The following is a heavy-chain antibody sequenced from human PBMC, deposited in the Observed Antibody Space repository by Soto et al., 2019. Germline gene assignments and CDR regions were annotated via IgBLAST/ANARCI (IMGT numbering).Heavy chain of an antibody. V-gene: IGHV4-30-2*01. CDR2: IYHSGST. J-gene: IGHJ4*02. CDR3: AAGGGLPRYY. Sequence: QLQLQESGSGLVKPSQTLSLTCAVSGGSISSGGYSWSWIRQPPGKGLEWIGYIYHSGSTYYNPSLKSRFTISVDSSTNQFSLKLSSVTAADTAVYYCAAGGGLPRYYWGQGTLVTVSS. CDR1: GGSISSGGYS. D-gene: IGHD2-15*01.